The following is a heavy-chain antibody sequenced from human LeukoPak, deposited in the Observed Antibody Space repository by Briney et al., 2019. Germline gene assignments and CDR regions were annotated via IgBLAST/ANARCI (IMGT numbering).Heavy chain of an antibody. J-gene: IGHJ6*02. D-gene: IGHD3-10*01. CDR3: ARDFMVRGVMPSYYYYGMDV. Sequence: TNYNPSLKSRVTISVDTSKNQFSLKLSSVTAADTAVYYCARDFMVRGVMPSYYYYGMDVWGQGTTVTVSS. CDR2: T. V-gene: IGHV4-39*07.